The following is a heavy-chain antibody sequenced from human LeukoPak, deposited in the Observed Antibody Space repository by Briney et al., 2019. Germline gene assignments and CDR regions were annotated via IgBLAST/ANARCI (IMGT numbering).Heavy chain of an antibody. CDR2: TRNKANSYTT. J-gene: IGHJ4*02. Sequence: GGSLRLSCAASGFTFSDHYMDWVRQAPGKGLEGVGRTRNKANSYTTDYAASVTGRFNISRDDSKNSLYLQINSLKTEDTAVYYCARPSFSTSSGNPSDYWGQGTLVTVSS. D-gene: IGHD3-10*01. V-gene: IGHV3-72*01. CDR1: GFTFSDHY. CDR3: ARPSFSTSSGNPSDY.